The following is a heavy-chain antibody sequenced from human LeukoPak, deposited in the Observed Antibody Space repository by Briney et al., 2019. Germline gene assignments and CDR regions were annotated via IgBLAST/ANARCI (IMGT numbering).Heavy chain of an antibody. D-gene: IGHD3-10*01. CDR1: GFTVSRNY. CDR2: IYSGGTT. CDR3: ARDLAGSLDY. Sequence: GGSLRLSCAASGFTVSRNYMSWVRQAPGKGLEWVSVIYSGGTTYYADSVKGRFTISRDNSKNTLYLQMNSLRAEDTAVYYCARDLAGSLDYWGQGTLVTVSS. J-gene: IGHJ4*02. V-gene: IGHV3-53*05.